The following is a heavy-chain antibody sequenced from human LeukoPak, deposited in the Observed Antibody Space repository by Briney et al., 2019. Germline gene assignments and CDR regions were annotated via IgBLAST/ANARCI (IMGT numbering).Heavy chain of an antibody. V-gene: IGHV1-69*05. CDR1: GYTFTGYY. CDR2: IIPIFGTA. Sequence: GASVKVSCKASGYTFTGYYIHWVRQAPGQGLEWMGGIIPIFGTANYAQKFQGRVTITTDESTSTAYMELSSLRSEDTAVYYCARGGAYCSGGSCSSLDYWGQGTLVTVSS. J-gene: IGHJ4*02. CDR3: ARGGAYCSGGSCSSLDY. D-gene: IGHD2-15*01.